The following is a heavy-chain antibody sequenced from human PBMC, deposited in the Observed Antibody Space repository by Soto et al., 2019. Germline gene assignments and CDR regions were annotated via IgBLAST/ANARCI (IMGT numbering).Heavy chain of an antibody. CDR3: AGGGVRGVITRTRDYYGMDV. J-gene: IGHJ6*04. V-gene: IGHV5-51*01. D-gene: IGHD3-10*01. Sequence: PGESLKISCKGSGYSFTSYWIGWVRQMPGKGLEWMGIIYPGDSDTRYSPSFQGQVTISADKSISTAYLQWSSLKASDTAMYDCAGGGVRGVITRTRDYYGMDVWGKGTTVTVSS. CDR1: GYSFTSYW. CDR2: IYPGDSDT.